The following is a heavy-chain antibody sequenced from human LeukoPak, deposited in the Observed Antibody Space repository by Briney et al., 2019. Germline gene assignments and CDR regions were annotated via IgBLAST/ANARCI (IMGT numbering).Heavy chain of an antibody. D-gene: IGHD2-15*01. CDR3: ARAKSVAATQYYYYYYGMDV. Sequence: PSETLSLTCTVSGGSISSGGYYWSWIRQHPGKGLEWIGYIYYSGSTYYNPSLKSRVTISVDTSKNQFSLKLSSVTAADTAVYYCARAKSVAATQYYYYYYGMDVWGQGTTVTVSS. CDR1: GGSISSGGYY. J-gene: IGHJ6*02. V-gene: IGHV4-31*03. CDR2: IYYSGST.